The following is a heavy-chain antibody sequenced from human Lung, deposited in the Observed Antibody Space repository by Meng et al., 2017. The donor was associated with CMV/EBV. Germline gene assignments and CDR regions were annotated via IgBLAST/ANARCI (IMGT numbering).Heavy chain of an antibody. CDR2: IYYSGST. Sequence: SETXSLXXXXSGGSVSSGSYYWSWIRQPPGKGLEWIGYIYYSGSTNYNPSLKSRVTISVDTSKNQSSLKLSSVTAADTAVYYCAREDIAARPYYYYGMDVWGQGTXVTVSS. D-gene: IGHD6-6*01. CDR3: AREDIAARPYYYYGMDV. J-gene: IGHJ6*02. V-gene: IGHV4-61*01. CDR1: GGSVSSGSYY.